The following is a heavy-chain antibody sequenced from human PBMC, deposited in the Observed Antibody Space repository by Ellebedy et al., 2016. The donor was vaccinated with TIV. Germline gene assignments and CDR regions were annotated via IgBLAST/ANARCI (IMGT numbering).Heavy chain of an antibody. V-gene: IGHV4-34*01. J-gene: IGHJ4*02. CDR3: ARHWSETGYYGSGSYPDY. CDR2: INHSGST. Sequence: MPSETLSLTCAVYGGSFSGYYWRWIRQPPGKGLEWIGEINHSGSTNYNPSLKSRVTISVDTSKNQFSLKLSSVTAADTAVYYCARHWSETGYYGSGSYPDYWGQGTLVTVSS. CDR1: GGSFSGYY. D-gene: IGHD3-10*01.